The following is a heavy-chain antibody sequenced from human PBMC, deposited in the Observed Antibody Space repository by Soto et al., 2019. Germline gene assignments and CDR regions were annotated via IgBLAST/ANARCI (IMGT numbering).Heavy chain of an antibody. Sequence: SLRLSCAASGFTFDDYPMHWVRQAPGKGLEWVSVISWNSGSIGYADSVKGRFTISRDNAKNSLYLQMNSLRAEDTALYYCAKANSEITIFGVVIMGGFDYWGQGTLVTVSS. CDR2: ISWNSGSI. CDR1: GFTFDDYP. CDR3: AKANSEITIFGVVIMGGFDY. V-gene: IGHV3-9*01. D-gene: IGHD3-3*01. J-gene: IGHJ4*02.